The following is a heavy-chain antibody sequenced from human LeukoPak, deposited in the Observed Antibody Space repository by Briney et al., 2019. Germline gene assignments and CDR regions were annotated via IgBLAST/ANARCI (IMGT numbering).Heavy chain of an antibody. Sequence: GGSLRLSCAASGFTFSSYAMSWVRQAPGKGPEWVSAISGSGGSTYYADSVKGRFTISRDNSKNTLYLQMNSLRAEDTAVYHCAKASYDSSGYYYLHFRHWGQGTLVTVSS. CDR3: AKASYDSSGYYYLHFRH. CDR1: GFTFSSYA. J-gene: IGHJ1*01. D-gene: IGHD3-22*01. CDR2: ISGSGGST. V-gene: IGHV3-23*01.